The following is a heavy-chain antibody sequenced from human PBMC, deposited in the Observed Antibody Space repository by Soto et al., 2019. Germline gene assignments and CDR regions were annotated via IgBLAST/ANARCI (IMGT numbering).Heavy chain of an antibody. Sequence: PGGSLRFSCAASGFTFSSYWMNWVRQAPGKGLEWVANIKEDGSEKYYVDSVKGRFTISRDNAKNSLYLQMNSLRVEDTAVFYCARTLLKRHFFDYWGRGTLVTVSS. CDR1: GFTFSSYW. V-gene: IGHV3-7*01. CDR2: IKEDGSEK. CDR3: ARTLLKRHFFDY. J-gene: IGHJ4*02.